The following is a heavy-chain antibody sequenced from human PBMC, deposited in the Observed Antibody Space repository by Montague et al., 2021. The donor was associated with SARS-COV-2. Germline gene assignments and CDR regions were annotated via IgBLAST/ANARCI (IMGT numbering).Heavy chain of an antibody. D-gene: IGHD6-19*01. Sequence: SETLSLTCTVSGGSISSGSYYWSWIRQPPGKGLEWIGYIYYSGSTXYNPSLKSRVTISVDTSKNQFSLKLSSVTAADTAVYYCARGSGWMGNAFDIWGQGTMVTVSS. CDR2: IYYSGST. CDR1: GGSISSGSYY. CDR3: ARGSGWMGNAFDI. V-gene: IGHV4-61*01. J-gene: IGHJ3*02.